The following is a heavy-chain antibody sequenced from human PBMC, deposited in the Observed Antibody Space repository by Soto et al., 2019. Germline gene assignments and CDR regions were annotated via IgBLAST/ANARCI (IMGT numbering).Heavy chain of an antibody. CDR3: ARAPRGNYGYPSYFDY. CDR1: GGSISSYY. D-gene: IGHD3-10*01. V-gene: IGHV4-59*01. CDR2: IYYSGST. Sequence: SETLSLTCTVSGGSISSYYWSWIRQPPGKGLEWIGFIYYSGSTNYNPSLKSRVTISVDTSKNQFSLKLSSVTAADTAVYYCARAPRGNYGYPSYFDYWGQGTLVTVSS. J-gene: IGHJ4*02.